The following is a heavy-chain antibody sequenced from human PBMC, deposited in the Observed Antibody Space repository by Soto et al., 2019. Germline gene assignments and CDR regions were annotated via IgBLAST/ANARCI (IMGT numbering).Heavy chain of an antibody. Sequence: QVQLVQSGAEVKRPGSSVKVSCKASGGTFSSFAINWVRQAPGQGLEWMGGIMPIVGSPNYAQKFQGRVTITADESTSAAYMQLGVLRSDDTAVYYCALGNAMDVWGQGTTVTVSS. J-gene: IGHJ6*02. CDR1: GGTFSSFA. D-gene: IGHD7-27*01. CDR2: IMPIVGSP. CDR3: ALGNAMDV. V-gene: IGHV1-69*12.